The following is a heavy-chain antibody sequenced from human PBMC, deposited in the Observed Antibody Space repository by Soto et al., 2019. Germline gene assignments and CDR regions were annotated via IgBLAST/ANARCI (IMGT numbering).Heavy chain of an antibody. CDR2: ISYDGSNR. Sequence: QVQLVESGGGVVQPGRSLRLSCAASGFTFSSYGIHWVRQAPGKGLEWVAVISYDGSNRYYADSVKGRITISRDNSKNTLYLQMNILRAEDRAVYYCAKGGYYDSSGYLGWLDYWGQGTLVTVSS. CDR1: GFTFSSYG. CDR3: AKGGYYDSSGYLGWLDY. D-gene: IGHD3-22*01. J-gene: IGHJ4*02. V-gene: IGHV3-30*18.